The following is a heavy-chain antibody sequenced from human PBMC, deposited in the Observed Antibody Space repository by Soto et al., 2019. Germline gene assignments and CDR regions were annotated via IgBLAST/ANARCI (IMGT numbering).Heavy chain of an antibody. CDR3: ASSLTDSVYDLSYYFDY. V-gene: IGHV4-59*01. J-gene: IGHJ4*02. CDR2: IYYSGST. CDR1: GGSIISYY. Sequence: PSETLSLTCTVSGGSIISYYWSWILQPPWKGLEWIGYIYYSGSTNYNPSLKSRVTISVDTSKNQFSLKLSSVTAADTAVYYCASSLTDSVYDLSYYFDYWGQGTLVTVSS. D-gene: IGHD5-12*01.